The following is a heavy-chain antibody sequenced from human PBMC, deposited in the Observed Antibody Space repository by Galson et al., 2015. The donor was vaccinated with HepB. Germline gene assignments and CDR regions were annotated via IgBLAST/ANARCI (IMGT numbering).Heavy chain of an antibody. CDR3: VRDNMGRIAAAVPNWFDP. CDR1: GGTFSSYG. CDR2: IIPTFGIA. D-gene: IGHD6-13*01. Sequence: SVKVSCKVSGGTFSSYGISWARQAPGQGLEWMGGIIPTFGIANYAQKFQGRVTITADESTSTAYMELSSLRSEDTAVYYCVRDNMGRIAAAVPNWFDPWGQGTLVTVSS. V-gene: IGHV1-69*13. J-gene: IGHJ5*02.